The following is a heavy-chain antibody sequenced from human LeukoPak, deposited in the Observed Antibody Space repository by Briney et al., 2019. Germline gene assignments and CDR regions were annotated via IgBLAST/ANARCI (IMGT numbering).Heavy chain of an antibody. V-gene: IGHV4-34*01. CDR3: ATQEIYYFDY. Sequence: SETLSLTCAVYGGSFSGYYWSWIRQPPGKGLEWIGEINHSGSTNYNPSLKSRVTISVGTSKNQFSLKLSSVTAADTAVYYCATQEIYYFDYWGQGTLVTVSS. CDR1: GGSFSGYY. J-gene: IGHJ4*02. CDR2: INHSGST.